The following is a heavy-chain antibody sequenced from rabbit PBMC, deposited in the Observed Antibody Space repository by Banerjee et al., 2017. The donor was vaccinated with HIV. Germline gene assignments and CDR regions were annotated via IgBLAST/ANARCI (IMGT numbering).Heavy chain of an antibody. D-gene: IGHD1-1*01. CDR2: IYGGSSGST. CDR3: ARRYDTSSDYYDL. Sequence: QSLEESGGDLVKPGASLTLTCTASGFTISSSYWIYWVRQAPGKGLEWIACIYGGSSGSTYYASWAKGRFTISKTSSTTVDLKMTSLTAADTATYFCARRYDTSSDYYDLWGPGTLVTVS. J-gene: IGHJ6*01. V-gene: IGHV1S40*01. CDR1: GFTISSSYW.